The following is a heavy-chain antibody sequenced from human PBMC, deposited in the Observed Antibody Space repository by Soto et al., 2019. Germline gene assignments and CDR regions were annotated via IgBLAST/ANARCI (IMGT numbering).Heavy chain of an antibody. CDR1: GYDFTAYD. V-gene: IGHV1-8*02. Sequence: ASAKVSCKASGYDFTAYDINWVRQASRQGLEWMGWMNPINGATGSARRFQGRVSMTRNTATATAYLELTSLRSDDSAVYFCGRGPSPRAPAGGTPYYYAMDVWGQGTTVTVSS. J-gene: IGHJ6*02. CDR2: MNPINGAT. D-gene: IGHD2-2*01. CDR3: GRGPSPRAPAGGTPYYYAMDV.